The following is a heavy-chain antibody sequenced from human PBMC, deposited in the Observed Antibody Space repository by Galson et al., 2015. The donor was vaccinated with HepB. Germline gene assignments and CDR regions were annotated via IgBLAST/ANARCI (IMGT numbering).Heavy chain of an antibody. J-gene: IGHJ6*02. CDR3: ATSEPARYCNEATCYAAYYYYGMDS. Sequence: SVKVSCKASGDSFNDYAMNWVRQAPGQGLEWLGWISTNTGKSTYAQGFTGRFVFSMDTSVNTAYLQISRLKAEDSAVYYCATSEPARYCNEATCYAAYYYYGMDSWGQGTTVTVSS. D-gene: IGHD2/OR15-2a*01. CDR1: GDSFNDYA. CDR2: ISTNTGKS. V-gene: IGHV7-4-1*02.